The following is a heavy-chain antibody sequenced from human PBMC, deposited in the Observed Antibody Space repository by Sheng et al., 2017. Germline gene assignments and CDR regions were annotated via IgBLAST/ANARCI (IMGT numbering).Heavy chain of an antibody. CDR2: ISYDGSNK. CDR3: ARDPLVCGGSCYGGLGAFDI. CDR1: GFTFSSYA. D-gene: IGHD2-15*01. Sequence: QVQLVESGGGVVQPGRSLRLSCAASGFTFSSYAMHWVRQAPGKGLEWVAVISYDGSNKYYADSVKGRFTISRDNSKNTLYLQMNSLRAEDTAVYYCARDPLVCGGSCYGGLGAFDIWGQGTMVTVSS. V-gene: IGHV3-30*04. J-gene: IGHJ3*02.